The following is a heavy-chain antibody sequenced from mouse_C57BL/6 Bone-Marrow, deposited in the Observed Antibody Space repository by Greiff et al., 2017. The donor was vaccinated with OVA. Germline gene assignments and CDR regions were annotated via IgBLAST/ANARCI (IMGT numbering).Heavy chain of an antibody. CDR2: ISSGGSYT. V-gene: IGHV5-6*02. CDR1: GFTFRSYG. CDR3: ARRLRRLFAY. J-gene: IGHJ3*01. Sequence: EVKLVESGGDLVKPGGSLKLSCAASGFTFRSYGMSWVRQTPDKRLEWVATISSGGSYTYYPDRVKGRFTISRDNAKNTLYLQMSSLKSEDTAMYYCARRLRRLFAYWGQGTLVTVSA. D-gene: IGHD2-12*01.